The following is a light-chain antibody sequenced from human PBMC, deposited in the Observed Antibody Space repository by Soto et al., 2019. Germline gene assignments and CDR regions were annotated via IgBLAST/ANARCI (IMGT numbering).Light chain of an antibody. CDR1: QSISSY. Sequence: IQMTQSPSSLSASVGDRVTITCRASQSISSYLNWYQQKPGKAPNLLIYAASSLQSGVPSRFSGSGSGTDFTLTISSLQPEDFATYYCQQSYRTPTFGQGTKVEIK. V-gene: IGKV1-39*01. CDR2: AAS. J-gene: IGKJ1*01. CDR3: QQSYRTPT.